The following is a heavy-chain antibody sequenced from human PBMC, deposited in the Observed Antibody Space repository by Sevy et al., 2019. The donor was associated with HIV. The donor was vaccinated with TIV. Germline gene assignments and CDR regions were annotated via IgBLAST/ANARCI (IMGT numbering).Heavy chain of an antibody. V-gene: IGHV3-53*01. J-gene: IGHJ4*01. Sequence: GGSLRLSCAASGFTVSSKYMTWVRQAPGKGLEWVSLIYSGGSTYYVDSVKGGFAISRDNARNTVYLQINSLKAEDTAVYYCATSGYSSSWYALDYWGHGALVTGSS. D-gene: IGHD6-13*01. CDR2: IYSGGST. CDR3: ATSGYSSSWYALDY. CDR1: GFTVSSKY.